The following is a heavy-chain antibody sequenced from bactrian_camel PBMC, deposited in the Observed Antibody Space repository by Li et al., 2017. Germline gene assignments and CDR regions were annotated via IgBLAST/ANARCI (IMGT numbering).Heavy chain of an antibody. Sequence: QLVESGGGLVQPGGSLRLSCAASGFTFSSKWMFWVRQAPGKGLEWVSHIDNGGGTTYYTDSVKGRFTMSQDNAKNTWYLQLNNLEPADTAMYYCAAAVGHASDGCLSGSRSTYNYWGQGTQVTVS. J-gene: IGHJ4*01. CDR2: IDNGGGTT. CDR1: GFTFSSKW. D-gene: IGHD1*01. CDR3: AAAVGHASDGCLSGSRSTYNY. V-gene: IGHV3S25*01.